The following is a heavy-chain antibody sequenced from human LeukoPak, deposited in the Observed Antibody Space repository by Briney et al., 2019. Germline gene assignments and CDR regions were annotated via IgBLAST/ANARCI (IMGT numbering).Heavy chain of an antibody. CDR1: GHTFTSYD. J-gene: IGHJ4*02. CDR2: MNPNSGNT. V-gene: IGHV1-8*01. CDR3: ARGLTRAGYSSSWYGY. D-gene: IGHD6-13*01. Sequence: ASVKVSCKASGHTFTSYDINWVRQATGQGLEWMGWMNPNSGNTGYAQKFQGRVTMTRNTSISTAYMELSSLRSEDTAVYYCARGLTRAGYSSSWYGYWGQGTLVTVSS.